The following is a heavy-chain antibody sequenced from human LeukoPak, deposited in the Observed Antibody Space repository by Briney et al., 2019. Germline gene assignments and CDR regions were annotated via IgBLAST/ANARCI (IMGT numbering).Heavy chain of an antibody. Sequence: SETLSLTCAVYGGSFSGYYWSWIRQPPGKGLEWIGEINHSGSTNYNPSLKSRVTISVDTSKNQFSLKVISVTAADSAVYYCARVFQVGTTTKFDSWGQGTLVTVSS. D-gene: IGHD1-26*01. V-gene: IGHV4-34*01. CDR3: ARVFQVGTTTKFDS. J-gene: IGHJ4*02. CDR2: INHSGST. CDR1: GGSFSGYY.